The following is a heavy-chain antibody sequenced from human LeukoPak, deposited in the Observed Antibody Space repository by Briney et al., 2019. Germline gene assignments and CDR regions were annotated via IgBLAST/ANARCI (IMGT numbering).Heavy chain of an antibody. CDR1: GFTFSSYA. Sequence: GGSLRLSCAASGFTFSSYAMSWVRQAPGKGLEWVSAISGSGGSTYYADSVKGRFTISRDNSKNTLYLQMNSLRAEDTAVYYCAKDTGKGYCSSTSCYLAFDIWGQGTMVTVSS. D-gene: IGHD2-2*01. CDR3: AKDTGKGYCSSTSCYLAFDI. CDR2: ISGSGGST. V-gene: IGHV3-23*01. J-gene: IGHJ3*02.